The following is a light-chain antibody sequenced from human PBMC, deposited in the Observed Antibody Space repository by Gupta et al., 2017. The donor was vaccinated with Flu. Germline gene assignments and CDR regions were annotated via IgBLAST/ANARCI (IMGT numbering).Light chain of an antibody. CDR1: QSVSSN. Sequence: EIVMTQSPATLSVSPGERPTLSCRASQSVSSNLAWYQQKPGQAPRLLIYDASTRATGIPARFSGSGSGTEFTLTISSLQSEDFAVYYCQQYNNWPLTFGPGTKVDIK. J-gene: IGKJ3*01. V-gene: IGKV3-15*01. CDR2: DAS. CDR3: QQYNNWPLT.